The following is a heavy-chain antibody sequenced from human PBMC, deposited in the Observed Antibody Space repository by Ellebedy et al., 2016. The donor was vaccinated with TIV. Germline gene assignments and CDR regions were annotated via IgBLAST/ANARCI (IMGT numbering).Heavy chain of an antibody. V-gene: IGHV3-23*01. D-gene: IGHD5-18*01. CDR3: AKDRTPGDGYWVFDQ. Sequence: PGGSLRLSCAASGFSFSSYAITWVRQAPGKGLEWVSGIVGSGAQKYADSVKGRFTISRDNSKSTVDLQMNSLRAEDTAVYYCAKDRTPGDGYWVFDQWGQGALVTVSS. J-gene: IGHJ4*02. CDR2: IVGSGA. CDR1: GFSFSSYA.